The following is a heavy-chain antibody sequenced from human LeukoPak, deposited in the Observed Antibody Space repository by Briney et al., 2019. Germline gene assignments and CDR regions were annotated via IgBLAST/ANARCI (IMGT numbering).Heavy chain of an antibody. D-gene: IGHD2-2*01. Sequence: SETLSLTCAVYGGSFSGYYWSWIRQRPRKGLEWIGEINHSGSTNYIPSLKSRVTKSLDTYKNQFSLKLSSVTAADTAVYYCARGHIVVVPAAMEYYYYGMDVWGKGTTVTVSS. CDR1: GGSFSGYY. V-gene: IGHV4-34*01. J-gene: IGHJ6*04. CDR3: ARGHIVVVPAAMEYYYYGMDV. CDR2: INHSGST.